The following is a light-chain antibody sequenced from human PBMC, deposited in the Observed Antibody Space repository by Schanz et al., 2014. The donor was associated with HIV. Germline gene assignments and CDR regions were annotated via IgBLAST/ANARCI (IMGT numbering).Light chain of an antibody. CDR2: DVS. V-gene: IGLV2-14*03. CDR3: SSYSSEGSPYV. J-gene: IGLJ1*01. Sequence: QSVLTQPASVSGSPGQAITISCTGTSRDVGGYNYVSWYQQHPGKAPKLMIYDVSNRPSGVSSRFSGSKSGNTASLTISGLQAEDEADYYCSSYSSEGSPYVIGTGTKLTVL. CDR1: SRDVGGYNY.